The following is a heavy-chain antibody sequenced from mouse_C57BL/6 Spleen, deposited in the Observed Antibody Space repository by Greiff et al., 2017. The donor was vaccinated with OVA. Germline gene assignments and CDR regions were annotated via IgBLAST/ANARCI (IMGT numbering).Heavy chain of an antibody. D-gene: IGHD4-1*01. CDR3: ARSVTGTGYFDV. J-gene: IGHJ1*03. Sequence: VQLQQPGAELVKPGASVKVSCKASGYTFTSYWITWVKQRPGQSLEWIGDIYPGSGSTNYNEKFKSKATLTVDTSSSTAYMQLSSLTSEDSAVYYCARSVTGTGYFDVWGTGTTVTVSS. V-gene: IGHV1-55*01. CDR1: GYTFTSYW. CDR2: IYPGSGST.